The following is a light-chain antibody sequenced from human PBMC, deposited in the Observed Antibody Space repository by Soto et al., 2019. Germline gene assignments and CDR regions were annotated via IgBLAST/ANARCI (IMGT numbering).Light chain of an antibody. CDR3: QQYNNWPRT. CDR1: QSVSSN. J-gene: IGKJ1*01. CDR2: GAS. Sequence: EIVMTQSPATLSVSPGERATLSCRASQSVSSNLAWYQQKPGQAPRLIIYGASTRATGIPARFSGSGSGTEFTPTISSLQSEDFAVYYCQQYNNWPRTFGQGTKVEIK. V-gene: IGKV3D-15*01.